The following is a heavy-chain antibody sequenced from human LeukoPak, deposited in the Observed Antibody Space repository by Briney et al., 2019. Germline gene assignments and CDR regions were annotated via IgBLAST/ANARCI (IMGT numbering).Heavy chain of an antibody. CDR2: ISSSGSTI. Sequence: GGSLRLSCAAPGFTFSSYEMNWVRQAPGKGLEWVSYISSSGSTIYYADSVKGRFTISRDNAKNSLYLQMNSLRAEDTAVYYCAELGITMIGGVWGKGTTVTISS. D-gene: IGHD3-10*02. CDR3: AELGITMIGGV. J-gene: IGHJ6*04. CDR1: GFTFSSYE. V-gene: IGHV3-48*03.